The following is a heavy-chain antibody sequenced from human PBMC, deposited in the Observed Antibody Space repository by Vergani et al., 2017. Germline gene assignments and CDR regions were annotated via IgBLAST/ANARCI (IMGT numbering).Heavy chain of an antibody. CDR1: GFSLSTSGVG. CDR2: IYWDDDK. D-gene: IGHD4-17*01. V-gene: IGHV2-5*02. CDR3: ALYDYGDYVDY. J-gene: IGHJ4*02. Sequence: QESGPGLVKPTQTLTLTCTFSGFSLSTSGVGVGWIRQPPGKALEWLALIYWDDDKRYSPSLKSRLTITKDTSKNQVVLTMTNMDPVDTATYYCALYDYGDYVDYWGQGTLVTVSS.